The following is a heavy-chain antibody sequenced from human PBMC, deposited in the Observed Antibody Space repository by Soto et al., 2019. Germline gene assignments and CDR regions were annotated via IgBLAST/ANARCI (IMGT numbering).Heavy chain of an antibody. CDR2: IYYSGST. CDR3: ARNCGGDRWDGMDV. CDR1: GGSISSGGYY. J-gene: IGHJ6*02. D-gene: IGHD2-21*02. Sequence: SETLSLTCTVSGGSISSGGYYWSWIRQHPGKGLEWIGYIYYSGSTYYNPSLKSRVTISVDTSKNQFSLKLSSVTAADTAVYYCARNCGGDRWDGMDVWGQGTTVTVSS. V-gene: IGHV4-31*03.